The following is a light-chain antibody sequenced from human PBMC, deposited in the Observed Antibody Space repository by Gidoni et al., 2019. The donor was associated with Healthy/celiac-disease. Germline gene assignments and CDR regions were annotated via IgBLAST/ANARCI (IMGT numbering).Light chain of an antibody. CDR1: QSVSRY. CDR2: AAS. CDR3: QQRYNWPLT. V-gene: IGKV3-11*01. Sequence: EIVLTQSPATLSLSPGERATLSCRASQSVSRYIAWYQQKPGQAPRLLIYAASNRATGIPARFSGSGSGTDFTLTISSLEPEDFAVYYCQQRYNWPLTFXGXTKVEIK. J-gene: IGKJ4*01.